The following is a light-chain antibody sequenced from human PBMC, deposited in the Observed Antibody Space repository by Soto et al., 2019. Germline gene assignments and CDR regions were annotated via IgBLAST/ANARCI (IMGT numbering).Light chain of an antibody. Sequence: DIQMTQSPSSLSASVGDRVTITCRASQGISNYLAWYQQKPGKVPKLLIYAASTLQSWVPSRFSGSGSGTDFTLPISSLQPEDVAPYYCQKYNSAPRTFGPGTKVDIK. CDR2: AAS. V-gene: IGKV1-27*01. CDR3: QKYNSAPRT. CDR1: QGISNY. J-gene: IGKJ3*01.